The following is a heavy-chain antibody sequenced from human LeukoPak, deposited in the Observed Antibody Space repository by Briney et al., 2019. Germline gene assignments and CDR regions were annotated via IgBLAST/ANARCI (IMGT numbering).Heavy chain of an antibody. J-gene: IGHJ4*02. D-gene: IGHD6-19*01. CDR2: IYSSGST. Sequence: SETLSLTCTVSSGSISSYYWSWIRQPPGKGLEWIGYIYSSGSTDYNPSLKSRVTISVDTSRNQFSLKLTSVTAADTAVYYCARQSSGWYWIDYWGQGTLVTVSS. CDR3: ARQSSGWYWIDY. CDR1: SGSISSYY. V-gene: IGHV4-59*08.